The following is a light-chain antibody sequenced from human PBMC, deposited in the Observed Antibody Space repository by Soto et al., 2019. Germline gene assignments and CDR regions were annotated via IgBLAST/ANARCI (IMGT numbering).Light chain of an antibody. CDR3: SSFTSSSTLV. V-gene: IGLV2-14*03. CDR1: TSDIGGYNY. CDR2: DVT. J-gene: IGLJ2*01. Sequence: QSALTQPASVSGSPGQSITISCTGTTSDIGGYNYVSWYQQHPGTAPKLMIYDVTNRPSGVSNRFSGSKSGSTASLTISGLQAEDEADYYCSSFTSSSTLVFGGGTKLTVL.